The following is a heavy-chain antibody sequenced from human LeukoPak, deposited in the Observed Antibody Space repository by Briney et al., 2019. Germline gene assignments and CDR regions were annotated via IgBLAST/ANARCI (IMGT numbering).Heavy chain of an antibody. Sequence: PGGSLRLPCAASGFTFSGYWMSWVRQAPGKGLEWVANIKEGGSEKYYVDSVKGRFTISRDNAKNSLYLQMNSLRAEDTAVYYCARGRGSGNYFDYWGQGTLVTVSS. D-gene: IGHD3-10*01. V-gene: IGHV3-7*01. CDR2: IKEGGSEK. CDR1: GFTFSGYW. J-gene: IGHJ4*02. CDR3: ARGRGSGNYFDY.